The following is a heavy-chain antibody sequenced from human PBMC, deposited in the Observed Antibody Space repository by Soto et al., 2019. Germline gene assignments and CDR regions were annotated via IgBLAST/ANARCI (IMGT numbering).Heavy chain of an antibody. Sequence: PSETLTLTCAVSGYSISSGYYWGWIRQTSGKGLEWIGSTYHSGSTYYNPSLKSRVTISVDTSKNQFSLKLSSVTAADTAVYYGARQAVVVPAASTSFDYWGQGTLVTVSS. CDR2: TYHSGST. V-gene: IGHV4-38-2*01. CDR3: ARQAVVVPAASTSFDY. J-gene: IGHJ4*02. D-gene: IGHD2-2*01. CDR1: GYSISSGYY.